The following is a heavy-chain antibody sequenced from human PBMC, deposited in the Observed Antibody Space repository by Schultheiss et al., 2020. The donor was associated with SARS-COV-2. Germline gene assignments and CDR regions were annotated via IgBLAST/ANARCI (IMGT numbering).Heavy chain of an antibody. CDR1: GFTFSYYG. CDR3: AKDGRPYCTGDCYPDY. CDR2: ISYDGSYK. D-gene: IGHD2-21*02. V-gene: IGHV3-30*18. J-gene: IGHJ4*02. Sequence: GESLKISCTASGFTFSYYGMHWVRQAPGKGLEWVAVISYDGSYKYYADSVKGRFTISRDNSKNTLYLQMNSLRVEDTAVYYCAKDGRPYCTGDCYPDYWGQGTLVTVSS.